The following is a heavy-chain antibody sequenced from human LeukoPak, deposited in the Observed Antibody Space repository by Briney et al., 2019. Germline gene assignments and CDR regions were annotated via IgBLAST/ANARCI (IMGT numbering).Heavy chain of an antibody. D-gene: IGHD4-17*01. Sequence: PGGSLRLSCAASGFTVSSNYMNWVRQAPGKGLEWVSVIYSGGSTYYADSVKGRFTISRDNSKNTLFLQMNSLMAEDTAVYYCAREAVTRNYFDYWGQGTLVTVSS. V-gene: IGHV3-53*01. CDR3: AREAVTRNYFDY. CDR1: GFTVSSNY. J-gene: IGHJ4*02. CDR2: IYSGGST.